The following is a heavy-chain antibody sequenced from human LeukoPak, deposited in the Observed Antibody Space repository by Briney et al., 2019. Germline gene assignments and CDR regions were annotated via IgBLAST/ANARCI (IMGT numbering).Heavy chain of an antibody. CDR2: INPNSGGT. Sequence: ASVKVSCTASGYTFTGYYMHWVRQAPGQGLEWMGWINPNSGGTNYAQKFQGRVTMTRDTSISTAYMELSRLRSDDTAVYYCARVFTMVRGVIISGGFGYWGQGTLVTVSS. J-gene: IGHJ4*02. V-gene: IGHV1-2*02. CDR1: GYTFTGYY. D-gene: IGHD3-10*01. CDR3: ARVFTMVRGVIISGGFGY.